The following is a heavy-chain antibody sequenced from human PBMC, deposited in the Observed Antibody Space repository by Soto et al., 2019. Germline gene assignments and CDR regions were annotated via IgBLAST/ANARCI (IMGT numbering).Heavy chain of an antibody. J-gene: IGHJ6*02. D-gene: IGHD2-2*01. CDR3: AKVNRYASGSVRATMDV. CDR1: GFTFNDYA. V-gene: IGHV3-9*01. CDR2: ISWNSGYI. Sequence: GGSLRLSCAASGFTFNDYAMHWVRQVPGKGLEWVSGISWNSGYIGYADSVKGRFTISRDNAKNSLYLQMNSLRDEDTALYYCAKVNRYASGSVRATMDVWGQGTTVTVSS.